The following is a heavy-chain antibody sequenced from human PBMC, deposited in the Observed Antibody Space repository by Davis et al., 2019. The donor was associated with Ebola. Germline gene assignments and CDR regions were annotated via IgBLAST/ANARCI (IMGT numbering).Heavy chain of an antibody. CDR1: GGSISSYY. J-gene: IGHJ3*02. CDR2: IYYSWST. V-gene: IGHV4-59*01. CDR3: ARAIQARYYDFWSGPDAFDI. D-gene: IGHD3-3*01. Sequence: MPSETLSLTCTVSGGSISSYYWSWIWQPPGKGLEWIGYIYYSWSTNYNPSLKSRVTISVDTSKNQFSLKLSSVTAADTAVYYCARAIQARYYDFWSGPDAFDIWGQGTMVTVSS.